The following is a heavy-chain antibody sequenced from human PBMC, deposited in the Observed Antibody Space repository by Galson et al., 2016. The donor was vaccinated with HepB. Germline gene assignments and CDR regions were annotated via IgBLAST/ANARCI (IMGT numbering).Heavy chain of an antibody. Sequence: SVKVSCKASGGSYSSYVISWVRQARGQHLEWIGWIVFGSGNTNFAQDLQERVTFARDISTNTVHMDLGGLTSDDTAVYYCAMDRLGGLDYWGQGTQVTVS. D-gene: IGHD1-26*01. CDR3: AMDRLGGLDY. V-gene: IGHV1-58*02. CDR1: GGSYSSYV. J-gene: IGHJ4*02. CDR2: IVFGSGNT.